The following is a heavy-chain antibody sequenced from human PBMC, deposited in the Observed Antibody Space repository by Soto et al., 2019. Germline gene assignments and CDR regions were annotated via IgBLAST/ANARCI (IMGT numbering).Heavy chain of an antibody. CDR2: IHPDGST. V-gene: IGHV3-53*02. CDR1: GFLVSSNY. CDR3: ARDSLDFWRGYFGGMDV. Sequence: EVQLVETGGGLIQPGGSLRLSCAASGFLVSSNYMTWVRQVPGKGLEWVSVIHPDGSTYYADSVKGRFTISRDTSKNTVYLQMTSVRAEDTAVYFCARDSLDFWRGYFGGMDVWGQGTMVSVSS. J-gene: IGHJ6*02. D-gene: IGHD3-3*01.